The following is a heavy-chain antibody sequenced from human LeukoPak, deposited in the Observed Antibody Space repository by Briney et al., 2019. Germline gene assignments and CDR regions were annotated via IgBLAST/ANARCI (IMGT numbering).Heavy chain of an antibody. Sequence: SGGSLRLSCVASGFAFSSYALHWVRQAPGKGLQYVSGIGNGGSIDYANSVKGRFTISRDNSKNTLYLQMGSLRPEDMAVYYCARDFRYGSGFDLWGQGTLVTVSS. V-gene: IGHV3-64*01. D-gene: IGHD5-18*01. CDR1: GFAFSSYA. CDR2: IGNGGSI. CDR3: ARDFRYGSGFDL. J-gene: IGHJ4*02.